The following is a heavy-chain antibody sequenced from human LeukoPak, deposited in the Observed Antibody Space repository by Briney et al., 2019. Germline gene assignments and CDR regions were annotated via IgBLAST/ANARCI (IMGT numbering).Heavy chain of an antibody. V-gene: IGHV3-11*04. CDR1: GFTFSDYY. J-gene: IGHJ4*02. CDR3: ARDPPGYSSSWWFSDY. CDR2: ISSSGSTI. D-gene: IGHD6-13*01. Sequence: GGSLRLSCAASGFTFSDYYMSWIRQAPGKGLEWVSYISSSGSTIYYADSVKGRFTISRDNAKNSLYLQMNSLRAEDTAVYYCARDPPGYSSSWWFSDYWGQGTLVTVSS.